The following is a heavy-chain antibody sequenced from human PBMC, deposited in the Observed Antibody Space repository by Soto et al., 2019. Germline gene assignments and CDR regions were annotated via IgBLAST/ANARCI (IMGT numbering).Heavy chain of an antibody. D-gene: IGHD1-26*01. CDR1: GGSISSGGYY. V-gene: IGHV4-31*03. CDR2: IYYSGST. Sequence: QVQLQESGPGLVKPSQTLSLTCTVSGGSISSGGYYWSWIRQHPGKGLEWIGYIYYSGSTYYNPSLKSRXXIXVXXSKNQFSLKLSSVTAADTAVYYCARSLGSPQRFDPWGQGTLVTVSS. CDR3: ARSLGSPQRFDP. J-gene: IGHJ5*02.